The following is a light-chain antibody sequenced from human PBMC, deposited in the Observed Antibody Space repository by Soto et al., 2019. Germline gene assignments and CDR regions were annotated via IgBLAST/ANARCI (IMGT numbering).Light chain of an antibody. J-gene: IGKJ5*01. Sequence: EIVLTHSPATLSLSPGERATLSCRASQTVNNNYLAWYQQKPGQAPRLLLFDASTRATGIPDRFSGSGSGTDFTLTISRLEPGDFAVYYCQQYGSSPITFGQGTRLEI. V-gene: IGKV3-20*01. CDR2: DAS. CDR1: QTVNNNY. CDR3: QQYGSSPIT.